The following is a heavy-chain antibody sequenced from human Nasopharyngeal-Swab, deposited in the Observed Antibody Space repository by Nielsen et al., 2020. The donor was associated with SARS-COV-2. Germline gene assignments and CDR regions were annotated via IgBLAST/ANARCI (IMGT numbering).Heavy chain of an antibody. V-gene: IGHV3-74*01. D-gene: IGHD6-25*01. CDR1: GFSFSTCW. J-gene: IGHJ4*02. CDR3: AKGTKGSGGNY. CDR2: INSDGSST. Sequence: GVSLRLSCAASGFSFSTCWMHWVPQAPGKGLVCVSRINSDGSSTSYADSVTGRFTISRDNAKNTLYLQMNSLRAEDTAVYYCAKGTKGSGGNYWGQGTLVTVSS.